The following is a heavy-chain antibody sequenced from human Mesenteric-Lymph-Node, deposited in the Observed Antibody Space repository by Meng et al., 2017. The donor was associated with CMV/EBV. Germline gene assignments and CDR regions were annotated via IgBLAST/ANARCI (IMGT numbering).Heavy chain of an antibody. CDR3: AAGIVAVVLADY. D-gene: IGHD3-22*01. CDR2: ISSSSSYI. CDR1: GFTFGDYK. V-gene: IGHV3-21*01. J-gene: IGHJ4*02. Sequence: GESLKISCTGSGFTFGDYKMTWVRQAPGKGLEWVSSISSSSSYIYYADSVKGRFTISRDNAKNTLYLQMNSLRAEDTAVYYCAAGIVAVVLADYWGQGTLVTVSS.